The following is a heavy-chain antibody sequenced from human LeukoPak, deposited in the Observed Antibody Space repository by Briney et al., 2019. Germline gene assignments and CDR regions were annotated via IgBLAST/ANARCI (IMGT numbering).Heavy chain of an antibody. V-gene: IGHV1-3*01. D-gene: IGHD2-21*02. CDR3: ARDNDSRDAPHFDY. CDR2: INAGNGNT. CDR1: GYTFTSYA. Sequence: AASVTVSCKASGYTFTSYAMHWVCQTPGQRLEWMGWINAGNGNTKYSQEFQGRVTITRDTSASTAYMELRRLRSDDTAVYYCARDNDSRDAPHFDYWGQGTLVTVSS. J-gene: IGHJ4*02.